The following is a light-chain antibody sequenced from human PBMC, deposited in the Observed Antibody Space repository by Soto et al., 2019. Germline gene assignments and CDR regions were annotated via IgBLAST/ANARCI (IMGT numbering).Light chain of an antibody. CDR3: QQTCSPTPIT. V-gene: IGKV1-39*01. CDR2: AAS. J-gene: IGKJ5*01. Sequence: DIQMTQSPSSLSASVGDRVTITCRASQSISTYLNWYQQEPGKAPKLLIYAASILKAGVPARFSGSGSGTEFTLTISRLQPEDFATYYCQQTCSPTPITFGQGTRLGI. CDR1: QSISTY.